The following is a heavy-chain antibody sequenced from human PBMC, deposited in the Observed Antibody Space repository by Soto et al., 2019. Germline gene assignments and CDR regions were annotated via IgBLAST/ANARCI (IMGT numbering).Heavy chain of an antibody. V-gene: IGHV3-30*04. CDR2: ISYDGSNK. Sequence: QVQLVESGGGVVQPGRSLRLSCAASGFTFSSYAMHWVRQAPDKGLEWVAVISYDGSNKFYADSVKGRFTISRDNSKNTLYLQMNSLRADDTAVYYCAREQTYCTNGVCSSYYVMDVWGQGTAVTVSS. CDR3: AREQTYCTNGVCSSYYVMDV. D-gene: IGHD2-8*01. J-gene: IGHJ6*02. CDR1: GFTFSSYA.